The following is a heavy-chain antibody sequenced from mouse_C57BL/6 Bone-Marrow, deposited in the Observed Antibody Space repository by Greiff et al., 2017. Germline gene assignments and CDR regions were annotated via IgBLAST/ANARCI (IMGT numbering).Heavy chain of an antibody. Sequence: QVQLQQSGPELMKPGASVSLSCKATGYSFTGYWIEWVKQRPGHGLEWIGEILPGSGSTNYNEKFKGKATFTADTSSNTAYMQLSSLTTEDSAIYCCASASGYYGSSWPYWGQGTLVTVSA. D-gene: IGHD1-1*01. CDR3: ASASGYYGSSWPY. CDR1: GYSFTGYW. CDR2: ILPGSGST. V-gene: IGHV1-9*01. J-gene: IGHJ3*01.